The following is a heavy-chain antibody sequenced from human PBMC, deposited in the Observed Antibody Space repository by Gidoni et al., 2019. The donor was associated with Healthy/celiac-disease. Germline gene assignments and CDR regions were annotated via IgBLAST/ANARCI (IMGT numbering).Heavy chain of an antibody. CDR3: DYGGPPGFDY. CDR1: GGSFSGYY. CDR2: INHSGST. V-gene: IGHV4-34*01. D-gene: IGHD4-17*01. Sequence: QVQLQQWGAGLLKPSETLSLTCAVYGGSFSGYYWSWIRQPPGKGLEWIGEINHSGSTNYNPSLKSRVTISVDTSKNQFSLKLSSVTAADTAVYYCDYGGPPGFDYWGQGTLVTVSS. J-gene: IGHJ4*02.